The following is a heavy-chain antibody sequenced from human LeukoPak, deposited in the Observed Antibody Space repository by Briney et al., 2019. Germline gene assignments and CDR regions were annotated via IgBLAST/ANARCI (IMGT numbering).Heavy chain of an antibody. V-gene: IGHV1-69*13. CDR3: ARTERYSSSWYPAFDY. CDR2: IIPIFGTA. D-gene: IGHD6-13*01. CDR1: GGTFSSYA. Sequence: ASVKVSCKASGGTFSSYAISWVRQAPGQGLEWMGGIIPIFGTANYAQKFQGRVTITADESTSTAYMELSSLRSEDTAVYYCARTERYSSSWYPAFDYWGQGTLVIVSS. J-gene: IGHJ4*02.